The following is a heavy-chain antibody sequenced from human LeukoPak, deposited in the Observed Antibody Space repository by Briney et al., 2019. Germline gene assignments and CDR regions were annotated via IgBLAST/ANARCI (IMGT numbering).Heavy chain of an antibody. Sequence: SETLSLTCTVSGDSISSGDYYWGWIRQPPGKGLEWIGSIYYSGSTYYNPSLKSRVTISVDTSKNQFSLKLSSVTAADTAVYYCARTKNYYGSGSTQFDPWGQGTLVTVSS. CDR1: GDSISSGDYY. D-gene: IGHD3-10*01. J-gene: IGHJ5*02. CDR2: IYYSGST. V-gene: IGHV4-39*01. CDR3: ARTKNYYGSGSTQFDP.